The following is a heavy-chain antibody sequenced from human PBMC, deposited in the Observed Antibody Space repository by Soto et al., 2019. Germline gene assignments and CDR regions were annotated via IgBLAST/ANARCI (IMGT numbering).Heavy chain of an antibody. CDR2: ISGSGGST. J-gene: IGHJ4*02. CDR3: AKDGSWGDHYYFDN. CDR1: GFMFSSYA. D-gene: IGHD2-21*02. V-gene: IGHV3-23*01. Sequence: PGGSLRLSCAVSGFMFSSYAMTWVRQAPGKGLECVSSISGSGGSTYYSDSVRGRFTISRDNSKKMLYLEMNSLKGDDTAVYYCAKDGSWGDHYYFDNWGQGTLVTVSS.